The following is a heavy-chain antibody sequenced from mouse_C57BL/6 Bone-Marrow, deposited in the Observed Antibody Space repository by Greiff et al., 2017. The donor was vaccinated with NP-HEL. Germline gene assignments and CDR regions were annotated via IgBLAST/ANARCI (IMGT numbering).Heavy chain of an antibody. D-gene: IGHD2-5*01. CDR2: IWSGGST. J-gene: IGHJ1*03. CDR3: AGFYYSNYEGYFDV. V-gene: IGHV2-2*01. Sequence: VQLQQSGPGLVQPSQSLSITCTVSGFSLTSYGVHWVRQSPGKGLEWLGVIWSGGSTDYNAAFISRLSISKDNSKSQVFFKMNSLQADDTAIYYCAGFYYSNYEGYFDVWGTGTTVTVSS. CDR1: GFSLTSYG.